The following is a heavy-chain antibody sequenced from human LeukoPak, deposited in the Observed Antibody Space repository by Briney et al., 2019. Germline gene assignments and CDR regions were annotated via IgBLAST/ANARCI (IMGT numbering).Heavy chain of an antibody. J-gene: IGHJ4*02. CDR3: ATIYYYDRSDYYRLDY. V-gene: IGHV1-24*01. Sequence: ASVKVSCKASGYSFSTHWMHWVRQAPGQGLEWMGGFDPENDETFYAQKFQGRVTMTEDPSTDTAHMELSSLRYEDTAVYYCATIYYYDRSDYYRLDYWGQGTLVTVSS. D-gene: IGHD3-22*01. CDR2: FDPENDET. CDR1: GYSFSTHW.